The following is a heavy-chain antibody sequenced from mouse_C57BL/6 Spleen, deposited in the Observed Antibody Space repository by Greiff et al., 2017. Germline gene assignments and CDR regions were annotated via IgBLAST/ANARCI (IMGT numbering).Heavy chain of an antibody. CDR1: GYTFTDYY. J-gene: IGHJ2*01. Sequence: VQLQQPGAELVKPGASVKLSCKASGYTFTDYYMNWVKQSHGKSLEWIGVINPYNGGTSYNQKFKGKATLTVDKSSSTAYMELNSLTSEDSAVYYCARGEEGFDYWGQGTTLTVSS. CDR2: INPYNGGT. V-gene: IGHV1-19*01. CDR3: ARGEEGFDY.